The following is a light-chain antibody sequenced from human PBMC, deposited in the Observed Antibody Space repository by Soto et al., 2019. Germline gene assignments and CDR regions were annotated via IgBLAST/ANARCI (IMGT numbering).Light chain of an antibody. CDR2: WAS. CDR1: QSILYTSNNKNF. J-gene: IGKJ1*01. Sequence: DIVMTQSPDSLAVSLGERATINCKSSQSILYTSNNKNFLAWYQQKPGQPPKLLIYWASTRESGVPDRFSGSGSGKDFTLTISTLQAEDAAVYYYQQYHTSPWTFGQGTWVEI. V-gene: IGKV4-1*01. CDR3: QQYHTSPWT.